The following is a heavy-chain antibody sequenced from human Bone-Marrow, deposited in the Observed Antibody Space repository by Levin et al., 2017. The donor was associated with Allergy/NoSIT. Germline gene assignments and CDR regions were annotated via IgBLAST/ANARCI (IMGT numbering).Heavy chain of an antibody. J-gene: IGHJ2*01. V-gene: IGHV3-73*01. CDR1: GFTFSGSA. Sequence: GESLKISCAASGFTFSGSAMHWVRQASGKGLEWVGRIRSRANSYATAYAASVKGRFTISRDDSKNTAYLQMNSLKTEDTAVYYCTGGFDRWGRGTLVTVSS. CDR3: TGGFDR. CDR2: IRSRANSYAT. D-gene: IGHD3-16*01.